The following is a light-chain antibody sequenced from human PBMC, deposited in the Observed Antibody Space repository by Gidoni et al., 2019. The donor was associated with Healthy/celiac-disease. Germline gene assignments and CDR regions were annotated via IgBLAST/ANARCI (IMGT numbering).Light chain of an antibody. V-gene: IGKV3-20*01. Sequence: VLTQSPGTLSLSPWERATLSFSDSQSVSSSYLAWDQQKPGQDPRLLISSESSSAIGMPDMFSGRGSGTEFTTTISSLDHEDFAVYSGQQYGSLRTFGGGTKVEIK. CDR2: SES. CDR1: QSVSSSY. CDR3: QQYGSLRT. J-gene: IGKJ4*01.